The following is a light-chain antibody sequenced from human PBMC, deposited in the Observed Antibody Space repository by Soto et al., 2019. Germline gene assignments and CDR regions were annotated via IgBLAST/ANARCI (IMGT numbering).Light chain of an antibody. CDR2: EVS. Sequence: QSALTQPASVSGSPGQSITISCTGTSSDVGGYPYVSWYQQHPGKAPKLIIYEVSDRPSGVSNRFSGSKSGNMASLTISGLLADDEADYYCSSFTSLNTWAFGGGTKLTVL. CDR1: SSDVGGYPY. CDR3: SSFTSLNTWA. V-gene: IGLV2-14*01. J-gene: IGLJ3*02.